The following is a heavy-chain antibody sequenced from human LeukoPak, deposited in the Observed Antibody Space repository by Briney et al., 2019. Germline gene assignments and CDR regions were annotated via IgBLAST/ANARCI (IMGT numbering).Heavy chain of an antibody. CDR1: GLTLSNFW. V-gene: IGHV3-7*01. Sequence: GGSLRLSCVASGLTLSNFWMTWVRQAPGKGLEWVATINQDGSEKYYVDSVKGRFTISRDNAKNSLYLQMNSLRDEDTAVYYCARVLAAMAPVVWFDPWGQGTLVTVSS. CDR2: INQDGSEK. J-gene: IGHJ5*02. CDR3: ARVLAAMAPVVWFDP. D-gene: IGHD5-18*01.